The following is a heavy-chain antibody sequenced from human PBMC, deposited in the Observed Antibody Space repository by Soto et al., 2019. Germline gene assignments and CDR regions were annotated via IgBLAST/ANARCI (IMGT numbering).Heavy chain of an antibody. V-gene: IGHV5-51*01. Sequence: PGESRKISCKGSGYSFTSYWIGWVRQMPGKGLEWMGIIYPGDSDTRYSPSFQGQVTISADKSISTAYLQWSSLKASDTAMYYCARIRGVAYYYYYYMDVWGQGTTVTVSS. J-gene: IGHJ6*03. CDR2: IYPGDSDT. D-gene: IGHD3-10*01. CDR3: ARIRGVAYYYYYYMDV. CDR1: GYSFTSYW.